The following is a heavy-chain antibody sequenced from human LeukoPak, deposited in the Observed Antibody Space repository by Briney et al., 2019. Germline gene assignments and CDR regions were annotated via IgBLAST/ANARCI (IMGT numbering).Heavy chain of an antibody. CDR2: INHSGST. CDR3: ARGRGVAATFDP. Sequence: PSETLSLTCAVYGGSFSGYYWSWIRQPPGKGLEWIGEINHSGSTNYNPSLKSRVTISVDTSKNQFSLKLSSVTAADTAVYYCARGRGVAATFDPWGQGTLVTVSS. V-gene: IGHV4-34*01. CDR1: GGSFSGYY. J-gene: IGHJ5*02. D-gene: IGHD2-15*01.